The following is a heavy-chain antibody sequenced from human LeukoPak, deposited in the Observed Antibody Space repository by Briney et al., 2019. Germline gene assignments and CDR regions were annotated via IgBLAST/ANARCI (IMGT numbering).Heavy chain of an antibody. CDR1: GFTFSSYA. V-gene: IGHV3-30-3*01. J-gene: IGHJ4*02. CDR3: ARLLGFWSGYDY. Sequence: GGSLRPSCAASGFTFSSYAMHWVRQAPGKGLEWVAVISYDGSNKYYADSVKGRFTISRDNSKNTLYLQMNSLRAEDTAVYYCARLLGFWSGYDYWGQGTLVTVSS. D-gene: IGHD3-3*01. CDR2: ISYDGSNK.